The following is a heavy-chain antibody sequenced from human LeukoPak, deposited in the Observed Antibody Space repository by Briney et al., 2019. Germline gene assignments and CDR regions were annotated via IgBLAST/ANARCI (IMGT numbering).Heavy chain of an antibody. Sequence: GGSLRLSRAASGFTFSSYSMNWVRQAPGKGLEWVSSISSSSSYIYYADSVKGRFTISRDNAKNSLYLQMNSLRAEDTAVYYCARSHPDAFDIWGQGTMVTVSS. CDR3: ARSHPDAFDI. V-gene: IGHV3-21*01. CDR1: GFTFSSYS. CDR2: ISSSSSYI. J-gene: IGHJ3*02.